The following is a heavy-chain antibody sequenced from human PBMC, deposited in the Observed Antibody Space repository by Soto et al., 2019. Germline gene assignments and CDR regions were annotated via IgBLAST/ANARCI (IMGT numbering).Heavy chain of an antibody. J-gene: IGHJ4*02. CDR2: IYHSGTT. D-gene: IGHD1-26*01. Sequence: SLTLSLTCTVSAGSISSSTYYRGWIRQPPGNGLEWIGNIYHSGTTAYNPSLKTRVTISPDTSKNQFSLNLSSVTAADTAVYYCARGFDSGKFYAFESWAQGTQVTVSS. CDR3: ARGFDSGKFYAFES. CDR1: AGSISSSTYY. V-gene: IGHV4-39*07.